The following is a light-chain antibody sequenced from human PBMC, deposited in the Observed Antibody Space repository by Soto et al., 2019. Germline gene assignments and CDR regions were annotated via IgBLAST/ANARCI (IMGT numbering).Light chain of an antibody. CDR2: GAS. CDR3: QQYGSSSYT. V-gene: IGKV3-20*01. J-gene: IGKJ2*01. CDR1: QSVSSSY. Sequence: EIVLTQSPGTLSLSPGERATLSCRASQSVSSSYLAWYQQKPGQAPRLLIYGASSRATGIPDRFSGSGSGTDFTITISRLEPEDFAVYYCQQYGSSSYTFGQRTKLEIK.